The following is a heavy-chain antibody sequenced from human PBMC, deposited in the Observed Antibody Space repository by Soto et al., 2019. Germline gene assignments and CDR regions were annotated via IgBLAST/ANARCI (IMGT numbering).Heavy chain of an antibody. V-gene: IGHV3-23*01. CDR1: GFTFSSYA. J-gene: IGHJ4*02. CDR2: ISASGGST. Sequence: GGSLRLSCAASGFTFSSYAMSWVRQAPGKGLEWVSAISASGGSTYYADSVKGRFTISRDNSKNTLYLQMNSLRAEDTAVYYCAKGGMITFWGVIVDYWGQGTLVTVSS. CDR3: AKGGMITFWGVIVDY. D-gene: IGHD3-16*02.